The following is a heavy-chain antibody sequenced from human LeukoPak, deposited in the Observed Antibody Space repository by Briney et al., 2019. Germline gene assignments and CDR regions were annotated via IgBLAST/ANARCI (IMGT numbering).Heavy chain of an antibody. V-gene: IGHV1-69*13. CDR3: ASTTAMGPYYYYMDV. D-gene: IGHD5-18*01. CDR2: IIPIFGTA. CDR1: GGTFSSYA. Sequence: ASVEVSCKASGGTFSSYAISWVRQAPGQGLEWMGGIIPIFGTANYAQKFQGRVTITADESTSTAYMELSSLRSEDTAVYYCASTTAMGPYYYYMDVWGKGTTVTVSS. J-gene: IGHJ6*03.